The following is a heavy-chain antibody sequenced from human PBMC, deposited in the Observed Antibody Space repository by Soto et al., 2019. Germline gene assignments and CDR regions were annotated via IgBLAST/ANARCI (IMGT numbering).Heavy chain of an antibody. CDR3: ARDQKSSGWYVEWYYYYYYMDV. CDR1: GYTFTSYA. Sequence: QVQLVQSGAEVKKPGASVKVSCKASGYTFTSYAMHWVRQAPGQRLEWMGWINAGNGNTKYSQKFQGRVTITRDTSASTAYMELSSLRSEDTAVYYCARDQKSSGWYVEWYYYYYYMDVWGKGTTVTVSS. V-gene: IGHV1-3*01. J-gene: IGHJ6*03. D-gene: IGHD6-19*01. CDR2: INAGNGNT.